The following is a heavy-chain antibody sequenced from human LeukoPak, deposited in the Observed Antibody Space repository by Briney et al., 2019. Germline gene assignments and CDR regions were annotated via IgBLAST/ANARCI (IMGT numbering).Heavy chain of an antibody. D-gene: IGHD3-22*01. CDR2: IRYDGSNK. CDR1: GFTFSSYG. Sequence: SGGSLRLSCAASGFTFSSYGMHWVRQAPGKGLEWVAFIRYDGSNKYYADSVKGRFTIYRDNSQNTVFLQMHSLRAEDTSLYYCARFYYDSSRAFDTWGQGALVTVSS. V-gene: IGHV3-30*02. J-gene: IGHJ5*02. CDR3: ARFYYDSSRAFDT.